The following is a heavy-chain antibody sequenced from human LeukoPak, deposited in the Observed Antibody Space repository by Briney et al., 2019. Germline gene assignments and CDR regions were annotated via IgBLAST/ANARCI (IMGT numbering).Heavy chain of an antibody. J-gene: IGHJ4*02. Sequence: SETLSLTCAVYGGSFSGYYWSWVRLPAGKGLEWIGRVFISGTTNYNPSLKSRVTMSVDMFKNRLSLKLNSVTAADTAVYYCARGIVGATTALDYWGQGILVTVSS. CDR1: GGSFSGYY. V-gene: IGHV4-59*10. CDR3: ARGIVGATTALDY. CDR2: VFISGTT. D-gene: IGHD1-26*01.